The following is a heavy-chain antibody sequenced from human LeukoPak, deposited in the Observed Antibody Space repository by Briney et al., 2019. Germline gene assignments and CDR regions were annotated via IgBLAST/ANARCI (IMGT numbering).Heavy chain of an antibody. J-gene: IGHJ5*02. CDR1: GGSISSSSYY. CDR2: IYYSGST. V-gene: IGHV4-39*07. CDR3: ARVALRDRAGKNWFDP. Sequence: PSETLSLTCTVSGGSISSSSYYWGWIRQPPGKGLEWIGSIYYSGSTYYNPSLKSRVTISVDTSKNQFSLKLSSVTAADTAVYYCARVALRDRAGKNWFDPWGQGTLVTVSS. D-gene: IGHD1-14*01.